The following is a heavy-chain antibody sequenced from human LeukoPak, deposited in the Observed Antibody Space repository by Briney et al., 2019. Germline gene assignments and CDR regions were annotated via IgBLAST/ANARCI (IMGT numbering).Heavy chain of an antibody. CDR1: GGSISSYY. D-gene: IGHD3-3*01. J-gene: IGHJ5*02. CDR2: IYYSGNT. CDR3: ARDSDFWSGYKNWFDP. Sequence: PSETLSLTCTVSGGSISSYYWSWIRQPPGKGLEWIGYIYYSGNTNYNPSLKSRVTISVDTSKNQFSLKLSSVTAADTAVYYCARDSDFWSGYKNWFDPWGQGTLVTVSS. V-gene: IGHV4-59*12.